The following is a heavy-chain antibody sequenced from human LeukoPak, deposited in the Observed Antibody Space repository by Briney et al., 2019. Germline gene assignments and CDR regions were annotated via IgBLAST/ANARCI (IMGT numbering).Heavy chain of an antibody. Sequence: PSETLSLTCAAYGGSFSGYYWSWIRQPPGKGLEWIGEINHSGSTNYSPSLKSRVTISVDTSKNQFSLKLSSVTAADTAVYYCARVGATINYFDYWGQGTLVTVSS. D-gene: IGHD5-12*01. J-gene: IGHJ4*02. CDR2: INHSGST. CDR1: GGSFSGYY. CDR3: ARVGATINYFDY. V-gene: IGHV4-34*01.